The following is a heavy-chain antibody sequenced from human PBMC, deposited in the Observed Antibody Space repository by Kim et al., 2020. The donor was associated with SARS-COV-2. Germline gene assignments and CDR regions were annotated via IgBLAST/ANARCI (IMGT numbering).Heavy chain of an antibody. CDR3: ASDLWFGEPTMLGGNDAFDI. Sequence: GGSLRLSCAASGFTFSDYYMSWIRQAPGKGLEWVSYISSSSSYTNYADSVKGRFTISRDNAKNSLYLQMNSLRAEDTAVYYCASDLWFGEPTMLGGNDAFDIWGQGTMVTVSS. D-gene: IGHD3-10*01. CDR1: GFTFSDYY. CDR2: ISSSSSYT. V-gene: IGHV3-11*05. J-gene: IGHJ3*02.